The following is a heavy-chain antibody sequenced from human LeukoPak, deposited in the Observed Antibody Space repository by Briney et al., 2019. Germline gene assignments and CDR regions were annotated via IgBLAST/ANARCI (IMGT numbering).Heavy chain of an antibody. CDR2: ISSNGGST. Sequence: GGSLRLSCAASGFTFSSYAMHWVRQAPGKGLEYVSAISSNGGSTYYANSVKGRFTISRDNSKNTLYLQMGSLRAEDMAVYYCARGGYCTNGVGYYGDYGRDYWGQGTLVTVSS. V-gene: IGHV3-64*01. D-gene: IGHD2-8*01. CDR3: ARGGYCTNGVGYYGDYGRDY. J-gene: IGHJ4*02. CDR1: GFTFSSYA.